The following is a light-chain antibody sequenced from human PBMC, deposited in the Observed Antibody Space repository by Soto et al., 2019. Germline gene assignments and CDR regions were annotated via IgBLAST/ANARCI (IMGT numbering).Light chain of an antibody. CDR2: WAS. CDR3: QQYYICPQT. Sequence: DIVMTKSPDALAVSLGERATINCKSSQRVVYSGNNKYYLAWYQQKPGQPPKLLINWASSRESGVPDRFSGSGSGTDFTLTISRLQAEDLAVYYCQQYYICPQTFGGGTKVEIK. CDR1: QRVVYSGNNKYY. V-gene: IGKV4-1*01. J-gene: IGKJ4*01.